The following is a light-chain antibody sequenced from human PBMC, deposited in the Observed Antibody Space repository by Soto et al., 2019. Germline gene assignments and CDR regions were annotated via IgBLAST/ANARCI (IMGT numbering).Light chain of an antibody. J-gene: IGLJ3*02. Sequence: QSALTQPASVSGSPGQSITISCTGSSSDVGGYSYVSWYQQYPGKAPKLMIYEVINRPSGVSNRFSGSKSGNTASLTISGLQADDEADYYSTSYKNSDTWVLGGGTKVTVL. CDR1: SSDVGGYSY. CDR2: EVI. V-gene: IGLV2-14*01. CDR3: TSYKNSDTWV.